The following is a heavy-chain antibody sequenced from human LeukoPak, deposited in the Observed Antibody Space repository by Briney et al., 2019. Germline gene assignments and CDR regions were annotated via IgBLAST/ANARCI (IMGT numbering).Heavy chain of an antibody. D-gene: IGHD2-21*01. CDR3: ARSGTLWSSLDY. V-gene: IGHV3-23*01. CDR2: INNNGDST. J-gene: IGHJ4*02. CDR1: GFTFSNYI. Sequence: TGGSLRLSCSASGFTFSNYIMTWVRQAPGKGLEWVSAINNNGDSTYYADSVKGRFTISRDNSKNTLYLQMTSLRADDTAVYYCARSGTLWSSLDYWGQGTLVTVSS.